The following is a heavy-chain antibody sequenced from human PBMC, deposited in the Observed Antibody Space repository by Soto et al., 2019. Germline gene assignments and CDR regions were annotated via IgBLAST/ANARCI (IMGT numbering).Heavy chain of an antibody. D-gene: IGHD2-15*01. J-gene: IGHJ6*02. CDR3: ADLLVADTEMDV. CDR1: GGTFSSYT. CDR2: IIPILGIA. Sequence: SVKVSCKASGGTFSSYTISWARQAPGQGLEWMGRIIPILGIASYAQKFQGRVTITADKSTSTAYMELSSLRSEDTAVYYCADLLVADTEMDVWGQGTTVTVSS. V-gene: IGHV1-69*02.